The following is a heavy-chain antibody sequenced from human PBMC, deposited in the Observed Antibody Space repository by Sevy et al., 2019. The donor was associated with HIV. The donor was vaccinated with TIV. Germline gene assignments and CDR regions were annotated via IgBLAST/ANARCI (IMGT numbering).Heavy chain of an antibody. J-gene: IGHJ1*01. CDR1: GFIFSNFA. Sequence: GGSLRLSCTVSGFIFSNFAMHWVRQAPGKGLEWVAVTSYDGSHKYYADSVKGRFTVSRDNSRNILSLEMSSLRRDYTAVYYCARGENDDEFFQYWGQGTLVTVSS. CDR2: TSYDGSHK. D-gene: IGHD1-26*01. CDR3: ARGENDDEFFQY. V-gene: IGHV3-30*04.